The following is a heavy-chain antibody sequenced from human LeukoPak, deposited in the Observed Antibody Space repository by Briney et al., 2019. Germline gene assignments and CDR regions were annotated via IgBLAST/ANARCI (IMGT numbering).Heavy chain of an antibody. Sequence: GGSLRLSCAASGFTFSNYWMSWVLQAPGKGLEWVASIHQHGNEKYFVDSVRGRFTISRDNAKNSLYLQMSSLRAEDTAVYYCATLNGPLFEYWGQGTLVTVSS. CDR2: IHQHGNEK. D-gene: IGHD2-8*01. V-gene: IGHV3-7*01. CDR1: GFTFSNYW. CDR3: ATLNGPLFEY. J-gene: IGHJ4*02.